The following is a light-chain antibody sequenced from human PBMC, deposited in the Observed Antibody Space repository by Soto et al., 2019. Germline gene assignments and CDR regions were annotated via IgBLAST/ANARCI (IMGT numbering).Light chain of an antibody. CDR1: QSISSW. J-gene: IGKJ4*01. CDR2: DAS. Sequence: DNQMTQSPSTLSASVGDRVTITCRASQSISSWLAWYQQKAGKAPKILIYDASSLKSGAPSRFIGSGSGTEFTLTISSLQPDDFATYYCQQYDNYPLTFGGGPKVESK. V-gene: IGKV1-5*01. CDR3: QQYDNYPLT.